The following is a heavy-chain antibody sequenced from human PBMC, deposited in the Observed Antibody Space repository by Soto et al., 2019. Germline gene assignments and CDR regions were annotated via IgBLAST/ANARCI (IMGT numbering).Heavy chain of an antibody. D-gene: IGHD3-16*01. V-gene: IGHV1-69*06. Sequence: QVQLMQSGAEVKTPGSSVRVSCKASGGSFSAYGFCWIRQAPGQGLEWVGGTIPMSGKTHYAQKFQDRVTITADKSTTTISLDMSRLRSEDTAIYFCAPSPGGDFSWFDPWGQGTLVIVSS. J-gene: IGHJ5*02. CDR1: GGSFSAYG. CDR3: APSPGGDFSWFDP. CDR2: TIPMSGKT.